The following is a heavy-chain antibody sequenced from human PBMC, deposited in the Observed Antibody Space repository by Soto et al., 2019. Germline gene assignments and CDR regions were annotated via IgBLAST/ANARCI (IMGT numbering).Heavy chain of an antibody. CDR1: GGTFSSYA. D-gene: IGHD3-22*01. CDR3: ASINRYYYDSSGYC. Sequence: QVQLVQSGAEVKKPGSSVKVSCKASGGTFSSYAISWVRQAPGQGLEWMGGIIPIFGTANYAQKFKGRVTITEDESTSTAYMELSSLRSEETAVYYCASINRYYYDSSGYCWGQGTLVTVSS. V-gene: IGHV1-69*01. J-gene: IGHJ4*02. CDR2: IIPIFGTA.